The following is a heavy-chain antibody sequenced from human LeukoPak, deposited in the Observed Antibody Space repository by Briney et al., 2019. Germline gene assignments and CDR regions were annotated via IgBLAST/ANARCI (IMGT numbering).Heavy chain of an antibody. CDR2: IWYDGINK. CDR3: ARDAPAFGFYSSSLGY. D-gene: IGHD6-6*01. Sequence: GGSLRLSCSASGFTFSSYGMHWVRQAPGRGLEWVAAIWYDGINKYYADSVKGRFTISRDTSRSTLYLQMTSLRAEDTAVYYCARDAPAFGFYSSSLGYWGQGTLVTVSS. CDR1: GFTFSSYG. V-gene: IGHV3-33*01. J-gene: IGHJ4*02.